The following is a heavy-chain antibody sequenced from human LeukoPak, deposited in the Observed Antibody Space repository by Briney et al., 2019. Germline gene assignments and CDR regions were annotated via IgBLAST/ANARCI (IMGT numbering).Heavy chain of an antibody. CDR1: GFPSSSYS. D-gene: IGHD6-13*01. V-gene: IGHV3-7*03. Sequence: GGSLILSCAASGFPSSSYSMTWVRQAPGKGLAWVANIKPYGTTKFYVDSVKGRFTISRDNALNSLYLQMNSLRAEDTAIYYCARSIPYGTTWYGRSDYWGQGTLVTVSS. CDR2: IKPYGTTK. CDR3: ARSIPYGTTWYGRSDY. J-gene: IGHJ4*02.